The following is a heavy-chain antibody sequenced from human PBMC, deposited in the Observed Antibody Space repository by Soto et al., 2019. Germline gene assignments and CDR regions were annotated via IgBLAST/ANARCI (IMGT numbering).Heavy chain of an antibody. J-gene: IGHJ6*04. Sequence: EVQLVESGGGLVQPGGSLRLSCAASGFTFSIYWMHWVRHAPGKGPVWVSRMDNAGSSARYADSVKGRFTISRDNAKNTVEQQTNSPRAEDTAVYYCTRVGGSVSGMDVWGEGTTVTVSS. CDR3: TRVGGSVSGMDV. D-gene: IGHD1-26*01. CDR2: MDNAGSSA. CDR1: GFTFSIYW. V-gene: IGHV3-74*01.